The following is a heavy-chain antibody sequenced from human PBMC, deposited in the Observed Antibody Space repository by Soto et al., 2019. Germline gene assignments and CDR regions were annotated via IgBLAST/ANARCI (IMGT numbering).Heavy chain of an antibody. V-gene: IGHV3-30*03. CDR3: ARDGVYYYDSSGYYDNWFDT. Sequence: GGSLRLSCAASGFTFSSYGMHWVRQAPGKGLEWVAVISYDGSNKYYADSVKGRFTISRDNSKNTLYLQMNSLRAEDTAVYYCARDGVYYYDSSGYYDNWFDTWGQGTLVTVSS. D-gene: IGHD3-22*01. J-gene: IGHJ5*02. CDR2: ISYDGSNK. CDR1: GFTFSSYG.